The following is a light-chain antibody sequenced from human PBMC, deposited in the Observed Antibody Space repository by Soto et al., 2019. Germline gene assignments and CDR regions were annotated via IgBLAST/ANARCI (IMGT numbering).Light chain of an antibody. CDR2: KAS. V-gene: IGKV1-5*03. J-gene: IGKJ1*01. CDR1: QSISSW. CDR3: QQYNSYRT. Sequence: DIQMTQSPSTLSASVGDRVTITCRASQSISSWLAWYQQKPGKAPKLLIYKASSLESGVPPRFSGSGSGTEFTLTISSPQPDDFATYYCQQYNSYRTFGQGTTVDIK.